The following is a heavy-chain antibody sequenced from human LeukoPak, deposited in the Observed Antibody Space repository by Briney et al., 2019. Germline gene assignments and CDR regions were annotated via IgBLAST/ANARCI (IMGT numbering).Heavy chain of an antibody. J-gene: IGHJ4*02. Sequence: GGSLRLSCAASGFSFSHAWMTWVRQAPGKGLEWIGRIQSETDGGTTDYAAPVKGRFTISRDDSKNMLYLQMNSLKNEDTAVYYCTTSPQWLENWGQGTLVTVSS. CDR2: IQSETDGGTT. D-gene: IGHD6-19*01. CDR1: GFSFSHAW. V-gene: IGHV3-15*01. CDR3: TTSPQWLEN.